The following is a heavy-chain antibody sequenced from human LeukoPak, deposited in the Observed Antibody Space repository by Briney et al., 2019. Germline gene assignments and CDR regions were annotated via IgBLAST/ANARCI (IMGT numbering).Heavy chain of an antibody. V-gene: IGHV3-21*01. Sequence: GGSLRLSCAASGCTFSSCTMNWVRQAPGKGLEWVSSISTGSSYIYYANSVKGRFTISRDNAKNSLYLQMNSLRAEDTAVYYCARDRLGVEMSTINRFDYWGQGTLVTVSS. J-gene: IGHJ4*02. CDR1: GCTFSSCT. CDR2: ISTGSSYI. CDR3: ARDRLGVEMSTINRFDY. D-gene: IGHD5-24*01.